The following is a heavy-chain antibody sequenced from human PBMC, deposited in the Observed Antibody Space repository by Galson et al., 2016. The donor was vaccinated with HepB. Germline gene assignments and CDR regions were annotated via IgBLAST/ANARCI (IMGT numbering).Heavy chain of an antibody. J-gene: IGHJ6*02. Sequence: SLRLSCAASGFTFSSYGMHWVRQAPGKGLEWVAVIWYDGSNKYYADSVKGRFTISRDNSKNTLYLQMNSRREEDTAVFYCSRGNYYNGMDVWGQGTTVTVS. CDR3: SRGNYYNGMDV. CDR1: GFTFSSYG. CDR2: IWYDGSNK. V-gene: IGHV3-33*01.